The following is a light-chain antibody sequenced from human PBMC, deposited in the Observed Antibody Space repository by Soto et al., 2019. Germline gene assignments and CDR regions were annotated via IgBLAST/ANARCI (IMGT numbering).Light chain of an antibody. CDR2: EVS. Sequence: QSVLTQPASVSGSPGQSITISCTGTSSDVGGYNYVSWYRQHPGKAPKLMIYEVSNRPSGFSNRFSGSKSGNTASLTVSGLQAEDEADYYCSSYAGSNNIVFGTGTKVTVL. CDR1: SSDVGGYNY. V-gene: IGLV2-14*01. CDR3: SSYAGSNNIV. J-gene: IGLJ1*01.